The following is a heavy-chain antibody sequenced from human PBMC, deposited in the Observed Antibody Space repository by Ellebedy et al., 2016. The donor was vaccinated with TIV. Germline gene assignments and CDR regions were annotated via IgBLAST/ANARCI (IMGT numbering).Heavy chain of an antibody. CDR2: IRRIVDGGTI. CDR1: GFTFSNSC. J-gene: IGHJ4*02. Sequence: GGSLRLXXAASGFTFSNSCMDWVRQAPGKGLEWVGRIRRIVDGGTIDYAAPVKNRFTISRDDSKNTLYLQMNSLKTEDTALYYCTTDFSNWGQGTLVTVSS. CDR3: TTDFSN. D-gene: IGHD3-3*01. V-gene: IGHV3-15*07.